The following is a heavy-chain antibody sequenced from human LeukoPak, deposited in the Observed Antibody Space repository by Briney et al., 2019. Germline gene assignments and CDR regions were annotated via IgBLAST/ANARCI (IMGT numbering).Heavy chain of an antibody. D-gene: IGHD2-15*01. CDR3: ARVGKPPAAAQYYFDY. V-gene: IGHV4-39*07. CDR1: GGSISSSSYY. CDR2: IYYSGST. Sequence: SETLSLTCTVSGGSISSSSYYWGWIRQPPGKGLEWIGSIYYSGSTYYNPSLKSRVTISVDTSKNQFSLKLSSVTAADTAVYYYARVGKPPAAAQYYFDYWGQGTLVTVSS. J-gene: IGHJ4*02.